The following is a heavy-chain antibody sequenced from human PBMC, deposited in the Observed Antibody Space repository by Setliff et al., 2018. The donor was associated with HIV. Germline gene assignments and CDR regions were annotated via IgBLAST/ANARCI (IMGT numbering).Heavy chain of an antibody. CDR2: ISGSGGST. CDR1: GFTFNTYA. J-gene: IGHJ4*01. D-gene: IGHD2-15*01. Sequence: GGSLRLSCAASGFTFNTYAMSWVRQAPGKGLEWVSVISGSGGSTFYAGSVKGRFTISRDNSKNTLYLQMNRLRVEDTAVYYCAKDGISGGAYPPYYFDYWGHGTLVTVSS. CDR3: AKDGISGGAYPPYYFDY. V-gene: IGHV3-23*01.